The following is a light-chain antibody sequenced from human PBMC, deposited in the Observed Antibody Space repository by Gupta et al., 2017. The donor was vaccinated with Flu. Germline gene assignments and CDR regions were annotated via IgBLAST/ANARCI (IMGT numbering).Light chain of an antibody. V-gene: IGLV3-21*02. CDR3: QVWDNNSDHPSGV. CDR1: NIGGKN. J-gene: IGLJ3*02. CDR2: DDS. Sequence: NNIGGKNVHWYQQRPAQAPVLVVYDDSARPSGVPERFSGSNSGNTATLTISRGEAGDEADDYCQVWDNNSDHPSGVFGGGTRLTVL.